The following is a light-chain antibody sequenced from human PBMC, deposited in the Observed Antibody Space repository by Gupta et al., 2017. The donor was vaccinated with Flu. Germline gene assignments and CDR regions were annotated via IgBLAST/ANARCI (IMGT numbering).Light chain of an antibody. CDR2: EVT. CDR3: SSYTSSSTLVL. CDR1: SSDIGDYKY. V-gene: IGLV2-14*01. Sequence: QSALTQPASVSGSPGQSITISCTGTSSDIGDYKYVSWYQQHPGKDPKLMIYEVTYRPSGVSYRVSGYKSGNKASRTIFGLRAEDEADYYCSSYTSSSTLVLFGGGTKLTVL. J-gene: IGLJ3*02.